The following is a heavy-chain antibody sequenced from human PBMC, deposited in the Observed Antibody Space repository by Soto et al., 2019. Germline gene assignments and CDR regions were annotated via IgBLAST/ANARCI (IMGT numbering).Heavy chain of an antibody. V-gene: IGHV3-23*01. CDR3: PRGSTESYPGSRIFDF. J-gene: IGHJ4*02. Sequence: GGSLRLSCVASGLTFGSRAMSWVRQAPGEGLQWVATITDNGGDAKYADSVRGRFVISRDSSKKTLYLQMTSLTAEDSAMYFCPRGSTESYPGSRIFDFWGRGTLVTVSS. D-gene: IGHD3-10*01. CDR2: ITDNGGDA. CDR1: GLTFGSRA.